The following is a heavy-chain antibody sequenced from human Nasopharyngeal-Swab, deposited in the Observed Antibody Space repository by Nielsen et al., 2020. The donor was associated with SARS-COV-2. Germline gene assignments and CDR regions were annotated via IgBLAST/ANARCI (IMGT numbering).Heavy chain of an antibody. Sequence: GGSLRLSCAASGFTFSSYAMNWVRQAQGKGLEWVAVISYDGGNKYYADSVKGRFTISRDNSKNTLYLQMNSLRAEDTAVYYCARGYSGSYYEYFQHWGQGTLVTVSS. D-gene: IGHD1-26*01. CDR1: GFTFSSYA. J-gene: IGHJ1*01. V-gene: IGHV3-30*04. CDR2: ISYDGGNK. CDR3: ARGYSGSYYEYFQH.